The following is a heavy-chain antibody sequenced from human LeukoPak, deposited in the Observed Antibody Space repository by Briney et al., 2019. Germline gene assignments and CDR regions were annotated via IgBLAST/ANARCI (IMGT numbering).Heavy chain of an antibody. CDR3: ARALDSSSSRYQAFEE. V-gene: IGHV3-7*01. J-gene: IGHJ4*02. Sequence: GGSLGLSCSASGFTFSNYWMSWVRQAPGKGLEWVANIKQDESEKYYVDYVKGRFTISRDNAKSSLYLQMKSLRAEDTAVYYCARALDSSSSRYQAFEEWGQGTLVTVSS. D-gene: IGHD2-2*01. CDR1: GFTFSNYW. CDR2: IKQDESEK.